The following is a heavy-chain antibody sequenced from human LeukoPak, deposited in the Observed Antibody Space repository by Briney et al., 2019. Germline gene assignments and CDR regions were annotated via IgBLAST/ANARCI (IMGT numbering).Heavy chain of an antibody. Sequence: GGSLRLSCAASGFTFDDYGMNWVRHAPGKGLEWVSGINWNGGSTGYADSVKGRFTISRDNAKKSLYLQMNSLRAEDTAVYYCARDLYGYFDYWGQGTLVTVSS. V-gene: IGHV3-20*04. D-gene: IGHD3-10*01. CDR2: INWNGGST. J-gene: IGHJ4*02. CDR1: GFTFDDYG. CDR3: ARDLYGYFDY.